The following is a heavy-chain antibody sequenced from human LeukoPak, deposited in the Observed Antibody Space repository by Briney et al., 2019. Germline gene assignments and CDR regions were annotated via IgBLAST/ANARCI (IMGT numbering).Heavy chain of an antibody. V-gene: IGHV3-7*01. J-gene: IGHJ4*02. CDR2: IKQDGSEK. D-gene: IGHD6-19*01. CDR1: GFTFSSYG. Sequence: GGSLRLSCAASGFTFSSYGMHWVRQAPGKGLEWVANIKQDGSEKYYVDSVKGRFTISRDNAKNSLYLQMNSLRAEDTAVYYCVGGWHFDYWGQGTLVTVSS. CDR3: VGGWHFDY.